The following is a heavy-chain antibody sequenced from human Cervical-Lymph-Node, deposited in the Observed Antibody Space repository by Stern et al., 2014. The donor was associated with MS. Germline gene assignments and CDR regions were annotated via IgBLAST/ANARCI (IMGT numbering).Heavy chain of an antibody. Sequence: QVQLVQSGAGVKKPGSSVKVSCKASGGTFSSYALSWVRQAPGQGLEWMGGIIPIFGTANYAQKYQGRVRITADESTSTAYMELSSLRSEDTAVYYCARGELKEGLVRGMDVWGQGTTVTVSS. CDR2: IIPIFGTA. V-gene: IGHV1-69*01. J-gene: IGHJ6*02. D-gene: IGHD1-26*01. CDR3: ARGELKEGLVRGMDV. CDR1: GGTFSSYA.